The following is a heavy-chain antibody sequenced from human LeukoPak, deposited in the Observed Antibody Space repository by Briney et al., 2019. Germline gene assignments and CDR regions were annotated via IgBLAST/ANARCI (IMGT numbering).Heavy chain of an antibody. CDR2: IQYDGSDK. CDR3: AKRGRGYSGYDSLLDV. D-gene: IGHD5-12*01. Sequence: GGSLRLSCAASGFTFSSYAIHWVRQAPGKGLEWVAFIQYDGSDKYYADSVKGRFTISRDNSKNTLYLQMNSLRAEDTAVYYCAKRGRGYSGYDSLLDVWGKGTTVTVSS. J-gene: IGHJ6*04. CDR1: GFTFSSYA. V-gene: IGHV3-30*02.